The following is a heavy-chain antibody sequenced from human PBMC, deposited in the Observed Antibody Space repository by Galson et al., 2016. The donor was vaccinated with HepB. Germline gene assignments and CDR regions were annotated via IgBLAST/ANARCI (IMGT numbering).Heavy chain of an antibody. CDR2: ISSGSSYT. J-gene: IGHJ4*02. D-gene: IGHD2-15*01. V-gene: IGHV3-11*03. CDR1: GFTFSNYY. CDR3: AKCSGGSCFSSNYFDS. Sequence: SLRLSCAASGFTFSNYYMSWIRQAPGKGLEWVSYISSGSSYTNYADSVKGRFTISRDNSKKTLYLQMNSLRVEDTAVYYCAKCSGGSCFSSNYFDSWGQGILVTVSS.